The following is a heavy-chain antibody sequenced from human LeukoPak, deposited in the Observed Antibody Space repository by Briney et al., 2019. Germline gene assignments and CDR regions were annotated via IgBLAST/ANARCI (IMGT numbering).Heavy chain of an antibody. CDR1: GGSISSSSYY. V-gene: IGHV4-39*01. Sequence: SETLSLTCTVSGGSISSSSYYWGWIRQPPGKGLEWIGSIYYSGSTYYNPSLKSRVTISVDTSKNQFSLKLSSVTAADTAVYYRARHLREIAVAYWVGPWGQGTLVTGSS. CDR2: IYYSGST. J-gene: IGHJ5*02. CDR3: ARHLREIAVAYWVGP. D-gene: IGHD6-19*01.